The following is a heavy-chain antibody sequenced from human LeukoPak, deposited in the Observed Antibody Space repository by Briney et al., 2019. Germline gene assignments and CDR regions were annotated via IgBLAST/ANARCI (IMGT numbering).Heavy chain of an antibody. CDR3: ARSSGSYRPFDS. V-gene: IGHV3-48*03. CDR2: ISHTGDI. J-gene: IGHJ4*02. Sequence: GGSLGLSCAASGFTFSSFEMNWVRQAPGRGLEWISHISHTGDIKYADSVKGRFTISRDNAKNPQYLQMTSLRAEDTAVYYCARSSGSYRPFDSWGQGTLVTVSS. D-gene: IGHD3-22*01. CDR1: GFTFSSFE.